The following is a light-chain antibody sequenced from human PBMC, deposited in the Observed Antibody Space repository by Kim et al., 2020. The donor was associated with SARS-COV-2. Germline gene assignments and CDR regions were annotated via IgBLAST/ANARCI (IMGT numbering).Light chain of an antibody. J-gene: IGLJ1*01. V-gene: IGLV3-9*01. Sequence: SYELTQPVSVSVPLGQTATITCAGDSIGSEIVHWYRQKPGQAPVRVIYGDFKRPSGIPERFSGSKSGNTATLTITRAQPGDEGDYFCQIWDINTYVFGPG. CDR2: GDF. CDR3: QIWDINTYV. CDR1: SIGSEI.